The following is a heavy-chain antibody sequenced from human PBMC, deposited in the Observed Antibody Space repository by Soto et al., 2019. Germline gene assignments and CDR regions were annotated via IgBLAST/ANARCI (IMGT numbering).Heavy chain of an antibody. CDR2: MYYSGST. CDR3: ARMVLFGGDYSYFHL. V-gene: IGHV4-61*08. Sequence: PSETLSLTCAVSGGSISSGGYSWSWIRQPPGKGLEWIGYMYYSGSTNYNPSLKSRVTISGDTSKNQLSLKLSSVTAADTAVYYCARMVLFGGDYSYFHLWGRGTLVTVSS. J-gene: IGHJ2*01. CDR1: GGSISSGGYS. D-gene: IGHD2-21*02.